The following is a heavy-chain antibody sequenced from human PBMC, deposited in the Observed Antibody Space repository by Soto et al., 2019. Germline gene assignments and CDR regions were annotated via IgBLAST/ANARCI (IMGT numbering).Heavy chain of an antibody. CDR1: GFTFSTYA. Sequence: GGSLRLSCAASGFTFSTYAMSWVRQAPGKGLEWVLGISSSGGSTYYTDSVKGRFTVSRDNSKNTLYLQMNSLRAEDTAVYYCAKAVRLAYFQYYFDYWGQGTLVTVSS. D-gene: IGHD3-16*01. J-gene: IGHJ4*02. CDR3: AKAVRLAYFQYYFDY. V-gene: IGHV3-23*01. CDR2: ISSSGGST.